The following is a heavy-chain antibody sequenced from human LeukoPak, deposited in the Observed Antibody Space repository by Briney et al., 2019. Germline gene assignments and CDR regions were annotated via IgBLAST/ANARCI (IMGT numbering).Heavy chain of an antibody. J-gene: IGHJ4*02. CDR1: GFTFGDYA. V-gene: IGHV3-49*03. Sequence: GRSPRLSCTASGFTFGDYAMSWFRQAPGKGLEWVGFIRSKAYGGTTECAASVKGRFTISRDDSKSIAYLQMNSLKTEDTAVYYCTRSGYSPRPFDYWGQGTLVTVSS. CDR3: TRSGYSPRPFDY. CDR2: IRSKAYGGTT. D-gene: IGHD6-25*01.